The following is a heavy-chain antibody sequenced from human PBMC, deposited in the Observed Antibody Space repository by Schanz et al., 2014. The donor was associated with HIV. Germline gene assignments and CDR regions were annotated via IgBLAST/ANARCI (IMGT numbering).Heavy chain of an antibody. J-gene: IGHJ4*02. CDR1: GFPLRDYG. CDR3: AKVAIHSSGWLPFDY. V-gene: IGHV3-30*18. CDR2: ISYNGNEK. Sequence: QVQVVESGGGVVQPGRSLTLSCATTGFPLRDYGMHWVRQAAGKGLEWLAFISYNGNEKDYGDSVKGRFNISRDNSRNSLYLQMKSLRPEDTAVYYCAKVAIHSSGWLPFDYWGQGTLVTVSS. D-gene: IGHD6-19*01.